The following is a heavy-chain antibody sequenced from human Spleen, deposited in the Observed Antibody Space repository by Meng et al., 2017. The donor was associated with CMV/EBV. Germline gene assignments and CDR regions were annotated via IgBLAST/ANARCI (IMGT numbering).Heavy chain of an antibody. CDR1: GASIRNYY. J-gene: IGHJ6*02. CDR2: IYYSGSA. V-gene: IGHV4-59*01. CDR3: ARKDTLRDYYAMDV. Sequence: SETLSLTCTVSGASIRNYYWSWIRQPPGKGLEWIGYIYYSGSANYNSSLESRVTISVDTSKNQFSLKLKSVTAADTATYYCARKDTLRDYYAMDVWGQGTTVTVSS. D-gene: IGHD2-15*01.